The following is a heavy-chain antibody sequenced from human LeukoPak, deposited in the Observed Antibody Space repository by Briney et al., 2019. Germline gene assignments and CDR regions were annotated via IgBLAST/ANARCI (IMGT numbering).Heavy chain of an antibody. Sequence: SETLSLTCTVSGGSISSYYWSWVRQPPGKGLEWIGYIYYSGSTNYNPSLKSRVTISVDTSKNQFSLKLSSVTAADTAVYYRARDLGSGWYWYFDLWGRGTLVTVSS. CDR3: ARDLGSGWYWYFDL. CDR1: GGSISSYY. J-gene: IGHJ2*01. V-gene: IGHV4-59*01. CDR2: IYYSGST. D-gene: IGHD6-19*01.